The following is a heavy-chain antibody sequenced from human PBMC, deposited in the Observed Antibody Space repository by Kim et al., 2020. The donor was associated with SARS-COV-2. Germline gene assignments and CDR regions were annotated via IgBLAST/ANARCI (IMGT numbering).Heavy chain of an antibody. J-gene: IGHJ6*02. CDR1: GGTFSSYA. V-gene: IGHV1-69*13. CDR3: ARLRGYSGYEDYYYGMDV. CDR2: IIPIFGTA. D-gene: IGHD5-12*01. Sequence: SVKVSCKASGGTFSSYAISWVRQAPGQGLEWMGGIIPIFGTANYAQKFQGRVTITADESTSTAYMELSSLRSEDTAVYYCARLRGYSGYEDYYYGMDVWGQGTTVTVSS.